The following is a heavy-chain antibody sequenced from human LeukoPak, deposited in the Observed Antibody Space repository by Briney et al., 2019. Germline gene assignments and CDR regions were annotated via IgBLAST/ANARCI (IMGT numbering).Heavy chain of an antibody. Sequence: SETLSLTCTVSGGSISSYYWSWIRQPPGKGLEWIGHIYTSGSTNYNPSLKSRVTISVDTSKNQFSLKLSSVTAADTAVYYCARHSRVGRGLDYWGQGTLVTVSS. J-gene: IGHJ4*02. CDR1: GGSISSYY. D-gene: IGHD3-16*01. V-gene: IGHV4-59*08. CDR3: ARHSRVGRGLDY. CDR2: IYTSGST.